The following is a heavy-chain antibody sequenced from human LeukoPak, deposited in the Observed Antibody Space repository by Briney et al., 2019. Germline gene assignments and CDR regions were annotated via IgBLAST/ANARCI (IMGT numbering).Heavy chain of an antibody. CDR1: RFTFSSYEM. D-gene: IGHD6-19*01. CDR3: ARDRGTAGHYFDY. J-gene: IGHJ4*02. CDR2: IFNSGST. V-gene: IGHV4-4*02. Sequence: PGGSLRLSCAASRFTFSSYEMNWVRQPPGKGLERIGGIFNSGSTNYNPSLESRVSISVDKSKNQFSLRLTSVTAADTAVYYCARDRGTAGHYFDYWGQGTLVTVSS.